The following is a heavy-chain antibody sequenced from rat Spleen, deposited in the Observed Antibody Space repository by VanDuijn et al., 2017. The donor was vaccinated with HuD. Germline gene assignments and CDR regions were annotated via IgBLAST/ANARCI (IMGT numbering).Heavy chain of an antibody. CDR3: ARETGYNSYFDY. Sequence: EVQLVESGGGFVQPGGSLKLSCAASGFTFSNYDMAWVRQAPTKGLEWVASISPSGGSTYYPDSVKGRFTISRDTAQNTLYLQMNSLRSEDTATYYCARETGYNSYFDYWGQGVMVTVSS. V-gene: IGHV5S13*01. D-gene: IGHD1-4*01. J-gene: IGHJ2*01. CDR1: GFTFSNYD. CDR2: ISPSGGST.